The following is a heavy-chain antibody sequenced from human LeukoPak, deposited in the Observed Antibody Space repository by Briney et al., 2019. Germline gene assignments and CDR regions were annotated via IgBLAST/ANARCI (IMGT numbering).Heavy chain of an antibody. V-gene: IGHV3-21*01. CDR2: ISSSSGYT. CDR3: ATDLGHSYGYYFDY. J-gene: IGHJ4*02. CDR1: GFIFGSYS. D-gene: IGHD5-18*01. Sequence: GGSLRLSCAASGFIFGSYSMNWVRQAPGKGLEWVSSISSSSGYTYYADSVKGRFTISRDNAKKSLYLQMNSLRAEDTAVYYCATDLGHSYGYYFDYWGQGTLVTVSS.